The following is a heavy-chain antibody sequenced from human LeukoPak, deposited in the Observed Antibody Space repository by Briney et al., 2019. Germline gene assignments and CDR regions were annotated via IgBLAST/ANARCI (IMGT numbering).Heavy chain of an antibody. D-gene: IGHD3-22*01. Sequence: SETLSLTCAVYGGSFSAYYWSWIRQPPGKGLEWIGEINHSGSTNYNPSLKSRVTISVDTSKNQFSLKLSSVTAADTAVYYCARLTYYYDSSGYYYGPSRGYFDYWGQGTLVTVSS. CDR2: INHSGST. V-gene: IGHV4-34*01. J-gene: IGHJ4*02. CDR1: GGSFSAYY. CDR3: ARLTYYYDSSGYYYGPSRGYFDY.